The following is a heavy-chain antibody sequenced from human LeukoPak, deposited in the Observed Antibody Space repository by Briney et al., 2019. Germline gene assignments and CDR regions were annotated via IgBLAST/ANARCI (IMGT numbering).Heavy chain of an antibody. CDR1: GFTFDDYA. Sequence: QPGRSLRLSCAASGFTFDDYAMHWVRQAPGKGLEWVSGISWNSGSIGYADSVKGRFTISRDNAKNSLYLQMNSLRAEDTALYYCATCGYYDSSGYHFDYWGQGTLVTVSS. CDR2: ISWNSGSI. V-gene: IGHV3-9*01. J-gene: IGHJ4*02. CDR3: ATCGYYDSSGYHFDY. D-gene: IGHD3-22*01.